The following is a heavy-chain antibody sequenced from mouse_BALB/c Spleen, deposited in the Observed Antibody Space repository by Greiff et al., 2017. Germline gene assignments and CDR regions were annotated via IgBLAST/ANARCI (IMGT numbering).Heavy chain of an antibody. Sequence: DVMLVESGGGLVQPGGSLKLSCAASGFTFSSYGMSWVRQTPDKRLELVATINSNGGSTYYPDSVKGRFTISRDNAKNTLYLQMSSLKSEDTAMYYCARSILTYYGNYVFAYWGQGTLVTVSA. V-gene: IGHV5-6-3*01. CDR1: GFTFSSYG. D-gene: IGHD2-10*01. J-gene: IGHJ3*01. CDR2: INSNGGST. CDR3: ARSILTYYGNYVFAY.